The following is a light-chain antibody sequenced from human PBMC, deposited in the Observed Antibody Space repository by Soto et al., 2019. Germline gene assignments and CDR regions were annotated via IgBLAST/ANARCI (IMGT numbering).Light chain of an antibody. CDR2: DAS. J-gene: IGKJ2*01. CDR1: QSVSSY. CDR3: QQRSNWAYT. V-gene: IGKV3-11*01. Sequence: IVLTQSPATLSLSPGERATLSCRASQSVSSYLAWYQQKPGQAPRLLIYDASKRATGTPARFSGSGSGTDFTLTISSLEPEDFAVYYCQQRSNWAYTFGQGTKLEIK.